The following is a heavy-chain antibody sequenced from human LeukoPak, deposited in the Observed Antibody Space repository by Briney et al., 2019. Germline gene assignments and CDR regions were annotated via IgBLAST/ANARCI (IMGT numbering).Heavy chain of an antibody. Sequence: SETLSLTCTVSGYSISSGYYWGWIRQPPVKGLEWIGSIYHSGSTYYNPSLKSRVTISVDTSKNQFSLKLSSVTAADTAVYYCARADYSSTWSHDYYYMDVWGKGTTVTVSS. CDR2: IYHSGST. D-gene: IGHD6-13*01. V-gene: IGHV4-38-2*02. J-gene: IGHJ6*03. CDR3: ARADYSSTWSHDYYYMDV. CDR1: GYSISSGYY.